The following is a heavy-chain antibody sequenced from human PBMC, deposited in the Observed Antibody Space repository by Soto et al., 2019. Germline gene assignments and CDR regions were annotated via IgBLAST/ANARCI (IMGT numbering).Heavy chain of an antibody. V-gene: IGHV4-59*08. CDR2: IYYSGST. J-gene: IGHJ6*03. CDR3: ARLNLAGDFSSTSCQRGVDYYYYYMDV. Sequence: SETLSLTCTVSGGSISSYYWSWIRQPPGKGLEWIGYIYYSGSTNYNPSLKSRVTISVDTSKNQFSLKLSSVTAADTAVYYCARLNLAGDFSSTSCQRGVDYYYYYMDVWGKGTTVTVSS. CDR1: GGSISSYY. D-gene: IGHD2-2*01.